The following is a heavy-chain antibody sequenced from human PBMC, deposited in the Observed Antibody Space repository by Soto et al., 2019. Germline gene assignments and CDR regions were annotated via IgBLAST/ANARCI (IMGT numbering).Heavy chain of an antibody. Sequence: QVQLQESGPGLMKPSETLSLTCTVSGGSVSSYYWSWVRQPPGKRPEWIAYIYNGGTTNYNPSLKSRLTISLDTSKNQFSLKLSSVTAADTAVYFCARGGPSSKWLDSWGQGIQVTVSS. CDR3: ARGGPSSKWLDS. J-gene: IGHJ5*01. CDR2: IYNGGTT. V-gene: IGHV4-59*02. CDR1: GGSVSSYY.